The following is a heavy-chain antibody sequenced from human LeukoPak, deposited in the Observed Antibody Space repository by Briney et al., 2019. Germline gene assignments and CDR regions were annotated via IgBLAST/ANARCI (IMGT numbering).Heavy chain of an antibody. D-gene: IGHD3-3*01. Sequence: PGGSLRLSCAASGFNYSSYTMNWVRQAPGMGLEWLSYISASRGITYYADSVNGRFTISRDNAKNSLYLQMNSLRAEDTAVYYCVRGSLASGVVVYYYYYLDVWGKGTTVTVSS. CDR3: VRGSLASGVVVYYYYYLDV. CDR2: ISASRGIT. CDR1: GFNYSSYT. J-gene: IGHJ6*03. V-gene: IGHV3-48*01.